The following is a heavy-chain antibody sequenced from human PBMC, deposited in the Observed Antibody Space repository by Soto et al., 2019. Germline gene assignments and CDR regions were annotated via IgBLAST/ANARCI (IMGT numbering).Heavy chain of an antibody. CDR3: ARDGDSSGVSGGDYLDS. J-gene: IGHJ4*02. CDR2: ITANAGAT. V-gene: IGHV1-46*02. Sequence: QVTLVQSGAEVRKPGASVRLSCKTSGYTFNSHYMHWVRQAPGLGLEWMGIITANAGATDYAEKLQGRISMTRDASTRTLYIEVSGLRSDDTAIYYCARDGDSSGVSGGDYLDSWGQGTLVTVSS. CDR1: GYTFNSHY. D-gene: IGHD1-26*01.